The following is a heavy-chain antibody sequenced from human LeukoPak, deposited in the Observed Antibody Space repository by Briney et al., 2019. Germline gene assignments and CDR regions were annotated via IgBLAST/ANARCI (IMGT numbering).Heavy chain of an antibody. Sequence: ASVKVSCKASGYTFTSYDINWVRQATGQGLEWMGWMNPNSGNTGYAQKFQGRVTMTRNTSISTAYMELSSLRSEDTAVYYCARVQRYDILTGYYYYYYGMDVWGQGTTVTVSS. J-gene: IGHJ6*02. CDR2: MNPNSGNT. CDR1: GYTFTSYD. CDR3: ARVQRYDILTGYYYYYYGMDV. V-gene: IGHV1-8*01. D-gene: IGHD3-9*01.